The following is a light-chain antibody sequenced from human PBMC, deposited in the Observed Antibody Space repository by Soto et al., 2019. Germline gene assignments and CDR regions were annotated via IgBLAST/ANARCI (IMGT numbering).Light chain of an antibody. CDR1: SSNIGAGYD. CDR3: QSYDSSLSEGV. J-gene: IGLJ2*01. CDR2: GNS. Sequence: QSVLTQPPSVSGAPGQRVTISCTGSSSNIGAGYDVRWYQQLPGTAPKLLIYGNSNRPSGVPDRFSGSKSGTSASLAITGLQAEDEADYYCQSYDSSLSEGVFGGGTQLTVL. V-gene: IGLV1-40*01.